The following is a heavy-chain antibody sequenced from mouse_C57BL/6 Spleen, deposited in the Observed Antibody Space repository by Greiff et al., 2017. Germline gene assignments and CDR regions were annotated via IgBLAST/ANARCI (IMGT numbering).Heavy chain of an antibody. CDR1: GYTFTSYT. V-gene: IGHV1-4*01. J-gene: IGHJ4*01. CDR3: ARDYGNYDNAMDY. CDR2: INPSSGYT. D-gene: IGHD2-1*01. Sequence: VQLQQSGAELARPGASVKMSCKASGYTFTSYTMHWVKQRPGQGLEWIGYINPSSGYTKYNQKFKDKATLTADKSSSTAYMQLSSLTSEDSAVYYCARDYGNYDNAMDYWGQGTSVTVSS.